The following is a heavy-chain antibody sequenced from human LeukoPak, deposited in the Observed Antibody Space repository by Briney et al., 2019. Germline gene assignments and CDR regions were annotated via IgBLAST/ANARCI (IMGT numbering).Heavy chain of an antibody. Sequence: SGGSLRLSCAASGFTFSSYAMSWVRQAPGKGLEWVSAISGSGGSTYYADSVKGRFTISRDNSKNTLYLQMNSLRAEDTAVYYCAKDIVGYCSSTSCYTVGVFDYWGQGTLVTVSS. J-gene: IGHJ4*02. CDR2: ISGSGGST. D-gene: IGHD2-2*02. CDR1: GFTFSSYA. CDR3: AKDIVGYCSSTSCYTVGVFDY. V-gene: IGHV3-23*01.